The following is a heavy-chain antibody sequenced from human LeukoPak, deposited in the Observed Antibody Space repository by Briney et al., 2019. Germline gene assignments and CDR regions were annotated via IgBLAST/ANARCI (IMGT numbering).Heavy chain of an antibody. J-gene: IGHJ4*02. D-gene: IGHD4-17*01. CDR1: VYTFTSYY. CDR2: INPSGGST. V-gene: IGHV1-46*01. CDR3: ARDGSHLRDLDY. Sequence: ASVKVSCKASVYTFTSYYMHWVRQAPGQGLEWMGIINPSGGSTSYAQKFQGRVTMTRDTSTSTVYMELSSLRSEDTAVYYCARDGSHLRDLDYRGQGTLVTVSS.